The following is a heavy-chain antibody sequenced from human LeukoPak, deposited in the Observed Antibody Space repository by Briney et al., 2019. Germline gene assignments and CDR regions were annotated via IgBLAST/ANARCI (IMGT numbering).Heavy chain of an antibody. CDR3: AREVLWFGELKGDTDY. J-gene: IGHJ4*02. Sequence: GGSLRLSCAASGFIFSSYSMNWVRQAPGKGLEWVSSISSSSSYIYYADSVKGRFTISRDNAKNSLYLQMNSLRAEDTAVYYCAREVLWFGELKGDTDYWGQGTLVTVSS. CDR2: ISSSSSYI. D-gene: IGHD3-10*01. CDR1: GFIFSSYS. V-gene: IGHV3-21*01.